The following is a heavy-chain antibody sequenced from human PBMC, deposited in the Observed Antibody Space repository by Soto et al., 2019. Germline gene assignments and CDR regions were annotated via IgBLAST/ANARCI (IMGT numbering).Heavy chain of an antibody. D-gene: IGHD3-22*01. CDR2: ISGSGGST. V-gene: IGHV3-23*01. J-gene: IGHJ4*02. CDR3: AKIPYYYDSSGYFLGDY. CDR1: GFTFSSYA. Sequence: GGSLRLSCAASGFTFSSYAMSWVRQAPGKGLEWVSAISGSGGSTYYADSVKGRFTISRDNSKNTLYLQMNSLRAEDTAVYYCAKIPYYYDSSGYFLGDYWGQGTLVTVSS.